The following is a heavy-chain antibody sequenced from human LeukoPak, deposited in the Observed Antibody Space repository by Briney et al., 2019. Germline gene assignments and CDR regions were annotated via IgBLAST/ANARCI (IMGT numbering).Heavy chain of an antibody. D-gene: IGHD2-15*01. CDR2: LNPNSGGT. J-gene: IGHJ4*02. Sequence: ASVKVSCKASGYTFTGYYMHWVRQAPGQGLEWMGWLNPNSGGTNYAQKFQGRVTMTRDTSISTAYMELSRLRSDDTAVYYCARGSHVQYCSGGSCYLPFDYWGQGTLVTVSS. V-gene: IGHV1-2*02. CDR3: ARGSHVQYCSGGSCYLPFDY. CDR1: GYTFTGYY.